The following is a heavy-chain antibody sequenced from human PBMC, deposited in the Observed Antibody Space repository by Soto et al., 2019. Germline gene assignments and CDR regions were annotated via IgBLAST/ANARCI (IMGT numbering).Heavy chain of an antibody. D-gene: IGHD3-3*01. CDR1: GYTFAGYY. J-gene: IGHJ5*02. V-gene: IGHV1-2*04. CDR2: INPNSGGT. Sequence: GASVKVSCKASGYTFAGYYMHWVRHAPGQGLEWMGWINPNSGGTNYAQKFQGWVTMTRDTSISTAYMELSRLRSDDTAVYYCARDSSGTYDSLPRGWFDPWGQGTLVTVSS. CDR3: ARDSSGTYDSLPRGWFDP.